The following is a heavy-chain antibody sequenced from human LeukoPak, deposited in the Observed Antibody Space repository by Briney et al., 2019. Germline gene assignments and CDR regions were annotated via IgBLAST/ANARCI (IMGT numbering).Heavy chain of an antibody. J-gene: IGHJ4*02. CDR2: IKTDGSEK. CDR1: GFTFSNYW. CDR3: TKDRPEAYFDY. D-gene: IGHD2-2*01. Sequence: PGGSLRLSCEGSGFTFSNYWMGWVRQAPGKGLQWVANIKTDGSEKYYVDSVKGRFTISRDNAKNSLYLQMNSLRAEDTAVYYCTKDRPEAYFDYWGQGTLVTVSS. V-gene: IGHV3-7*01.